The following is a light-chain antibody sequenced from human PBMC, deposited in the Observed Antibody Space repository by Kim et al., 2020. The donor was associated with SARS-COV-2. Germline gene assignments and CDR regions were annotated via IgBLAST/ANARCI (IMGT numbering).Light chain of an antibody. CDR1: RSLSTY. Sequence: VVMTQSPATLSLSPGERATLSCRASRSLSTYLAWYQQRPGQPPRLLIYDSSIRATGIPARFSGSGSGTDFTLTISSLEPEDSAVYYCQQRTNRLTFGQGTKVDIK. CDR3: QQRTNRLT. CDR2: DSS. J-gene: IGKJ1*01. V-gene: IGKV3-11*01.